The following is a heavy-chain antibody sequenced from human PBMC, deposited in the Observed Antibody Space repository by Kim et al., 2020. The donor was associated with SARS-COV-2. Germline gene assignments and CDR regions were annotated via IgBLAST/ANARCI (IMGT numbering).Heavy chain of an antibody. CDR2: SDT. Sequence: SDTRYSPSVQGQVTISADKAISTAYLQWSSLKASDTAMYYCARQGLWSHVWGQGTTVTVSS. CDR3: ARQGLWSHV. V-gene: IGHV5-51*01. D-gene: IGHD5-18*01. J-gene: IGHJ6*02.